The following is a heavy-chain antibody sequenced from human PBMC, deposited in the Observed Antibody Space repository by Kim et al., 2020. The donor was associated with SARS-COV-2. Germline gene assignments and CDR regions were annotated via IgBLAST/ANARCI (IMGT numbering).Heavy chain of an antibody. Sequence: GGSLRLSCAASGFTFSSYGMHWVRQAPGKGLEWVAVIWYDGSTKYYADSVKGRFTISRDNSKNTLYLQMNSLRAEDTAVYYCARDLGRVRDPLDDSWGQGALVTVPP. D-gene: IGHD7-27*01. J-gene: IGHJ4*02. V-gene: IGHV3-33*01. CDR3: ARDLGRVRDPLDDS. CDR1: GFTFSSYG. CDR2: IWYDGSTK.